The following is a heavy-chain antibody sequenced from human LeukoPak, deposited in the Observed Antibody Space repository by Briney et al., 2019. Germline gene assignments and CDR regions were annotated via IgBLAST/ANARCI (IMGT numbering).Heavy chain of an antibody. Sequence: GESLKISCKGSGYNFNTFWIAWVRKMPGKGLEWMGVIYPGDSQTKYSPSFQGQVIISADKSMQTAYLQWSSLKASDTAMYYCARVRIYGLYYFDYWGQGTLASVSS. CDR3: ARVRIYGLYYFDY. J-gene: IGHJ4*02. CDR1: GYNFNTFW. CDR2: IYPGDSQT. D-gene: IGHD3-10*01. V-gene: IGHV5-51*01.